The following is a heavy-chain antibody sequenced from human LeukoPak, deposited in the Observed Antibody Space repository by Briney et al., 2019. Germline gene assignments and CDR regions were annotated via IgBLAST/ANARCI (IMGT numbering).Heavy chain of an antibody. Sequence: ASVKVSCKVSGCTLTELSMHWVRQAPGKGLEWMGGFDPEDGEAIYAQKFQGRVTMTEDTSTDTAYMELSSLRSEDTAVYYCAARRGIAVAGPGAFDIWGQGTMVTVSS. V-gene: IGHV1-24*01. D-gene: IGHD6-19*01. CDR1: GCTLTELS. CDR2: FDPEDGEA. CDR3: AARRGIAVAGPGAFDI. J-gene: IGHJ3*02.